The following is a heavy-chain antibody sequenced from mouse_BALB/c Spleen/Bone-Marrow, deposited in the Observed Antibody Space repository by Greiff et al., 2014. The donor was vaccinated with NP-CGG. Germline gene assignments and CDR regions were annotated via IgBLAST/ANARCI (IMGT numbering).Heavy chain of an antibody. Sequence: EVKLVESGGGLVKPGGSLKLSCAASGFTFSSYAMSWVRQTSEKRLEWVASISSGGSTYYPDSVKGRFTISRDNARNILYLQMSSLRSEDTAMYYCAREVDGWYYFDYWGQGTTLTVSS. V-gene: IGHV5-6-5*01. D-gene: IGHD2-3*01. J-gene: IGHJ2*01. CDR3: AREVDGWYYFDY. CDR1: GFTFSSYA. CDR2: ISSGGST.